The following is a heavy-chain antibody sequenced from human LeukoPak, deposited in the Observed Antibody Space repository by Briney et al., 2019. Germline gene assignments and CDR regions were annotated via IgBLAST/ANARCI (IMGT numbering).Heavy chain of an antibody. Sequence: SQTLSLTCAVSGGSISSGGYSWSWIRQPPGKGLEWIGYIYYSGSTYYNPSLKSRVTISVDRSKNQFSLKLSSVTAADTAVYYCARVIAAGVYYFDYWGQGTLVTVSS. V-gene: IGHV4-30-2*01. CDR1: GGSISSGGYS. CDR3: ARVIAAGVYYFDY. J-gene: IGHJ4*02. D-gene: IGHD6-13*01. CDR2: IYYSGST.